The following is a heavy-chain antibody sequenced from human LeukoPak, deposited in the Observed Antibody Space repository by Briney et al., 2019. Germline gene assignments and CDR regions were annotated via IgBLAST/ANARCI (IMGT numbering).Heavy chain of an antibody. V-gene: IGHV5-51*01. D-gene: IGHD1-20*01. CDR2: IYPGDSDT. J-gene: IGHJ4*02. Sequence: EETSQICCVSSPSSFTSYWMGWMRQIPGKGLEWMGIIYPGDSDTRYSPSFQGQGTISADKSISTAYLQWSSLKASDTAMYYCATPGVSGTTNYFDFWGQGTLVSVSS. CDR3: ATPGVSGTTNYFDF. CDR1: PSSFTSYW.